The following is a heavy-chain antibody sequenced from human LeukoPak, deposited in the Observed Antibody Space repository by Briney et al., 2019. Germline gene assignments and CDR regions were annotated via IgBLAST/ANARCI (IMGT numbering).Heavy chain of an antibody. J-gene: IGHJ4*02. CDR1: GFTVSSNY. Sequence: GGSLRLSCAVSGFTVSSNYMNWVRQAPGKGLEWVSIIYSGGSTYYADSVKGRFTISRGNAKNSLYLQMNSLRAEDTAVYYCARGPLWFGELSPFYWGQGTLVTVSS. D-gene: IGHD3-10*01. CDR2: IYSGGST. CDR3: ARGPLWFGELSPFY. V-gene: IGHV3-53*01.